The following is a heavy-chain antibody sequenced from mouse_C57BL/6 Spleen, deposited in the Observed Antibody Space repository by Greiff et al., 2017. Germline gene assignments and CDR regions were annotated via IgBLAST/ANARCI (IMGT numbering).Heavy chain of an antibody. CDR3: TIEEYYYGSDWYFDV. Sequence: QVQLQQSGPELVKPGASVKISCKASGYAFSSSWMNWVKQRPGQGLEWIGRIYPGDGDTNYNGQFKGKATLTADKSSSTAYMQLSSLTSEDSAVYFCTIEEYYYGSDWYFDVWGTGTSVTVSS. J-gene: IGHJ1*03. CDR2: IYPGDGDT. V-gene: IGHV1-82*01. CDR1: GYAFSSSW. D-gene: IGHD1-1*01.